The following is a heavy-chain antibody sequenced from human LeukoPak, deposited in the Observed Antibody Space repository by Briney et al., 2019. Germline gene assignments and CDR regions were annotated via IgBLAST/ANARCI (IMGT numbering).Heavy chain of an antibody. CDR2: IYPGDSDT. D-gene: IGHD2-15*01. Sequence: GESLKISCKGSGYSFTSYWIGWVRQMPAKGLEGMGIIYPGDSDTRYSPSFQGQVTISADKSISTAYLQWSSLKASDTAMYYCARRGYCSGGSCNWFDPWGQGTLVTVSS. V-gene: IGHV5-51*01. CDR3: ARRGYCSGGSCNWFDP. J-gene: IGHJ5*02. CDR1: GYSFTSYW.